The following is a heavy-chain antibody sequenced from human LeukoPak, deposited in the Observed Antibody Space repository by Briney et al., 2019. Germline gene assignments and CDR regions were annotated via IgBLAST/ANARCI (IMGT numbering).Heavy chain of an antibody. Sequence: TSETLSLTCTVSGGSISSGDYYWSWIRQPPGKGLECIGYIYYSGSTYYNPSLKSRVTISVDTSKNQFSLKLSSVTAADTAVYYCPRGTGSSWYRGYFDYWGQGTLVTVSS. V-gene: IGHV4-30-4*08. CDR1: GGSISSGDYY. CDR2: IYYSGST. D-gene: IGHD6-13*01. J-gene: IGHJ4*02. CDR3: PRGTGSSWYRGYFDY.